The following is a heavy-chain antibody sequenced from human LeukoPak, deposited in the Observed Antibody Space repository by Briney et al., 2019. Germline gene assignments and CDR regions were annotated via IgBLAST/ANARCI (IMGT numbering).Heavy chain of an antibody. CDR3: ARGYSSGWYLDY. D-gene: IGHD6-19*01. Sequence: PGGSLRLSCAASGFTFSSYAMSWIRQPPGKGLEWIGYIYYSGSTNYNPSLKSRVTISVDTSKNQFSLKLSSVTAADTAVYYCARGYSSGWYLDYWGQGTLVTVSS. CDR1: GFTFSSYA. J-gene: IGHJ4*02. V-gene: IGHV4-59*08. CDR2: IYYSGST.